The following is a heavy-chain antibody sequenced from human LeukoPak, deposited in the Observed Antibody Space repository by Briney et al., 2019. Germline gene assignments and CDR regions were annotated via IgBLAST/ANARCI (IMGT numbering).Heavy chain of an antibody. V-gene: IGHV1-8*02. Sequence: ASVKVSCKASGYTFTSYGISWVRQAPGQGLEWMGWMNPNSGNTGYAQMFQGRVTMTRNTSINTAYMELSSLRSEDTAVYYCSRGLIVGGYYYSWGQGTLVTVSS. CDR1: GYTFTSYG. CDR2: MNPNSGNT. CDR3: SRGLIVGGYYYS. J-gene: IGHJ4*02. D-gene: IGHD1-26*01.